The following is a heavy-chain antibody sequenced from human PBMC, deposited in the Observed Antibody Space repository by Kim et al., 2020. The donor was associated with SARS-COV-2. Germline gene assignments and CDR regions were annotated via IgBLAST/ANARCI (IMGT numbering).Heavy chain of an antibody. CDR1: GFTFSSYG. CDR3: AKATGYCSGGSCFLTDY. V-gene: IGHV3-30*18. J-gene: IGHJ4*02. D-gene: IGHD2-15*01. CDR2: ISYDGSNK. Sequence: GGSLRLSCAASGFTFSSYGMHWVRQAPGKGLEWVAVISYDGSNKYYADSVKGRFTISRDNSKNTLYLQMNSLRAEDTAVYYCAKATGYCSGGSCFLTDYWGQGTPVTVSS.